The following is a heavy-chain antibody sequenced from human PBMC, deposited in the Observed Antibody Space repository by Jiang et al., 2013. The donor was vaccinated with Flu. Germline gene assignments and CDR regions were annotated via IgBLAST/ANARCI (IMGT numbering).Heavy chain of an antibody. J-gene: IGHJ5*02. D-gene: IGHD1-1*01. V-gene: IGHV4-39*01. CDR2: IYYSGST. CDR1: GGSISSSSYY. CDR3: ARHGTSHWMGIFDP. Sequence: ALLKPSETLSLTCTVSGGSISSSSYYWGWIRQPPGKGLEWIGSIYYSGSTYYNPSLKSRVTISVDTSKNQFSLKLSSVTAADTAVYYCARHGTSHWMGIFDPWGQG.